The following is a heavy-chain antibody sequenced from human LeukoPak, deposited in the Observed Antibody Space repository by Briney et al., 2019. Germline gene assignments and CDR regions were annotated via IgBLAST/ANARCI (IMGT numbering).Heavy chain of an antibody. J-gene: IGHJ4*02. CDR2: IKQAGSEK. D-gene: IGHD5-12*01. Sequence: GGSLRLSCATSGLTFSSYWINWVRQAPGKGREWVANIKQAGSEKYYVDSVKGRFTISRDNAKNSLYLQMNSLRADDTAVYYCARGGGYAWDYWGQGPLVTVSS. V-gene: IGHV3-7*01. CDR3: ARGGGYAWDY. CDR1: GLTFSSYW.